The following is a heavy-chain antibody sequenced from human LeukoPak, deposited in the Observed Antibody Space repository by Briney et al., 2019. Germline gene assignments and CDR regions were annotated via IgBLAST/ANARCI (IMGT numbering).Heavy chain of an antibody. CDR1: GYTFTSYG. CDR3: ARDRRGYDSHDY. Sequence: ASVKVSCKASGYTFTSYGISWVRQAPGQGLEWMGWINPNSGGTNYAQKVQGRVTMTRDTSISTAYMELSRLRSDDTAVYYCARDRRGYDSHDYWGQGTLVTVSS. CDR2: INPNSGGT. V-gene: IGHV1-2*02. D-gene: IGHD5-12*01. J-gene: IGHJ4*02.